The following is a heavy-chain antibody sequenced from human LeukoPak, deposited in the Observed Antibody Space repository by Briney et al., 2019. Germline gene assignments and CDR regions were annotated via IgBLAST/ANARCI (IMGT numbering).Heavy chain of an antibody. CDR1: GYTFTGYY. D-gene: IGHD6-13*01. J-gene: IGHJ4*02. CDR2: ISAYNGNT. CDR3: ARVPPAGIAAARS. Sequence: EASVKVSCKASGYTFTGYYMHWVRQAPGQGLEWMGWISAYNGNTNYAQKLQGRVTMTTDTSTSTAYMELRSLRSDDTAVYYCARVPPAGIAAARSWGQGTLVTVSS. V-gene: IGHV1-18*04.